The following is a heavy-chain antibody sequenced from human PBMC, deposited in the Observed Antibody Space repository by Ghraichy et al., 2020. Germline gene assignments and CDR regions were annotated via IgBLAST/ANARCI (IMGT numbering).Heavy chain of an antibody. CDR1: GGTFSSYA. CDR2: IIPIFGTA. CDR3: ARGVNGVNYYYGMDV. J-gene: IGHJ6*02. D-gene: IGHD2-8*01. Sequence: SVKVSCKASGGTFSSYAISWVRQAPGQGLEWMGGIIPIFGTANYAQKFQGRVTITADESTSTAYMELSSLRSEDTAVYYCARGVNGVNYYYGMDVWGQGTTVTVSS. V-gene: IGHV1-69*13.